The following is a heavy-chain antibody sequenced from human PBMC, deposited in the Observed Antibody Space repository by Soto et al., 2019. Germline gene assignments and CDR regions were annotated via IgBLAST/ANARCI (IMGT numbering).Heavy chain of an antibody. J-gene: IGHJ4*02. Sequence: QVQLVQSGAEVKKPGSSVKVSCKASGGIFSTYAISWLRQAPGQGLEWMGGIIPIFGTPNYEQRFQGRGTITADESTSTAYMELSRLRSEDTAVYYCARDRDDYGSGNYYNRIDFWGQGTLVTVSS. V-gene: IGHV1-69*01. CDR3: ARDRDDYGSGNYYNRIDF. CDR2: IIPIFGTP. CDR1: GGIFSTYA. D-gene: IGHD3-10*01.